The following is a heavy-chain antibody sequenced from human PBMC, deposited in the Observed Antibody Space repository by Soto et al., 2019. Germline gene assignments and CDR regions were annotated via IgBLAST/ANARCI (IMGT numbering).Heavy chain of an antibody. J-gene: IGHJ4*02. CDR2: ISGSGGST. D-gene: IGHD3-22*01. V-gene: IGHV3-23*01. CDR1: GFTFSSYA. CDR3: AKSHITMIVVVSLDY. Sequence: PGESLKISCAASGFTFSSYAMSWVRQAPGKGLEWVSAISGSGGSTYYADSVKGRFTISRDNSKNTLYLQMNSLGAEDTAVYYCAKSHITMIVVVSLDYWGQGTLVTVSS.